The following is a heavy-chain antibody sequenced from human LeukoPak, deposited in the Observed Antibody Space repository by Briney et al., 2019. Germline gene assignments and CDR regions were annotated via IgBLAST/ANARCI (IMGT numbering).Heavy chain of an antibody. CDR3: ARDLRSLAYCGGDCYSDY. J-gene: IGHJ4*02. Sequence: ASVKVSCKASGYTFTSYFMHWVRQAPGQGLEWMGIINPSGGSTSYAQKFQGRVTMTRDTSTSTVYMELRSLRSDDTAVYYCARDLRSLAYCGGDCYSDYWGQGTLVTVSS. CDR2: INPSGGST. CDR1: GYTFTSYF. D-gene: IGHD2-21*02. V-gene: IGHV1-46*01.